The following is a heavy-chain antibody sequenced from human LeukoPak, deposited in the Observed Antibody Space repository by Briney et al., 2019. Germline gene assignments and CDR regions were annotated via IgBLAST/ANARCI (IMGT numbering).Heavy chain of an antibody. Sequence: GGSLRLSCAASGFTFSSYGMHWVRQAPGKGLEWVAVIWYDGSNKYYADSVKGRFTISRDNSKNTLYLQMNSLRAEDTAVYYCARVPPDYDILTGYYTRGMYYFDYWGQGTLVTVSS. J-gene: IGHJ4*02. CDR1: GFTFSSYG. V-gene: IGHV3-33*01. D-gene: IGHD3-9*01. CDR3: ARVPPDYDILTGYYTRGMYYFDY. CDR2: IWYDGSNK.